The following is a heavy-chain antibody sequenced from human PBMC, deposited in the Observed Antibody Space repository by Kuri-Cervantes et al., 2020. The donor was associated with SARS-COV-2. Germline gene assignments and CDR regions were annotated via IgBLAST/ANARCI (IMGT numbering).Heavy chain of an antibody. CDR1: GYTFTGYY. J-gene: IGHJ4*02. CDR2: IIPIFGIA. Sequence: SVKVSCKASGYTFTGYYMHWVRQAPGQGLEWMGVIIPIFGIANYAQKFQGRVTIPADKSTSTAYMELSSLRAEDTAVYYCARVWSRSISGGDYFDYWGQGTLVTVSS. CDR3: ARVWSRSISGGDYFDY. V-gene: IGHV1-69*10. D-gene: IGHD7-27*01.